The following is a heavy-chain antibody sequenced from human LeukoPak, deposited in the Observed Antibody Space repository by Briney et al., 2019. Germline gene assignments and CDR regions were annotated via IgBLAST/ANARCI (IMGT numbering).Heavy chain of an antibody. CDR1: GYTFTSYY. V-gene: IGHV1-46*01. J-gene: IGHJ3*02. CDR2: INPSGGST. CDR3: ARGVLERDSSGWYDSRAAFDI. Sequence: ASVKVSCKASGYTFTSYYMHWVRQAPGQGLEWMGIINPSGGSTSYAQKFPGRVTMTRDTSTSTVYMELSSLRSEDTAVYYCARGVLERDSSGWYDSRAAFDIWGQGTMVTVSS. D-gene: IGHD6-19*01.